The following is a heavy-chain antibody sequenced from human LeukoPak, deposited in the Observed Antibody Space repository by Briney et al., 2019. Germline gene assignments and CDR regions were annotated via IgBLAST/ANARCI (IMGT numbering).Heavy chain of an antibody. CDR2: FDPEDGDT. Sequence: GASVKVSCKASGYTLTELSMHWVRQAPGKGLEWMGGFDPEDGDTIYAQKFQGRVTMTEDTSTNTAYMELSSLRSDDTAVYYCATDAVGGLECYYWGQGTLVTVSS. J-gene: IGHJ4*02. CDR3: ATDAVGGLECYY. CDR1: GYTLTELS. D-gene: IGHD3-16*01. V-gene: IGHV1-24*01.